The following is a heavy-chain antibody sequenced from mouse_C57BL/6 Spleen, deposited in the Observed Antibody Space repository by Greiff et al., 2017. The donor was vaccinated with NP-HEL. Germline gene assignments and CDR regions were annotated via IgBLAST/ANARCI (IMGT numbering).Heavy chain of an antibody. CDR3: ATYGHYEDY. D-gene: IGHD2-1*01. CDR2: ISSGSSTI. J-gene: IGHJ2*01. Sequence: EVHLVESGGGLVKPGGSLKLSCAASGFTFSDYGMHWVRQAPEKGLEWVAYISSGSSTIYYADTVKGRFTISRDNAKDTLFLQMTSLRSEDTAMYYCATYGHYEDYWGQGTTLTVSS. V-gene: IGHV5-17*01. CDR1: GFTFSDYG.